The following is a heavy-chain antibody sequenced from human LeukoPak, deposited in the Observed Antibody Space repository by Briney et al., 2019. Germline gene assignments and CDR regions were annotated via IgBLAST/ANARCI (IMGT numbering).Heavy chain of an antibody. CDR3: ATQDVVVPTAAQRPLDY. CDR1: GGSFSTSSFY. D-gene: IGHD2-2*01. V-gene: IGHV4-39*01. CDR2: IYYSGSS. J-gene: IGHJ4*02. Sequence: SETLSLTCIVSGGSFSTSSFYWDWIRQPPGKGLEWIGSIYYSGSSYYNPSLKSRVTMSVDTSKNQFSLKLSSVTAADTAVYYCATQDVVVPTAAQRPLDYWGQGTLVTVSS.